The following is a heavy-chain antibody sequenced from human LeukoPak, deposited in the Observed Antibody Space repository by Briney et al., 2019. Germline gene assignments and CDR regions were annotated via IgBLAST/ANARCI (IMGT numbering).Heavy chain of an antibody. V-gene: IGHV4-39*01. J-gene: IGHJ4*02. D-gene: IGHD3-22*01. CDR1: GGSINSNSYH. Sequence: SETLSLTCTVSGGSINSNSYHWGWIRQPPGKGLEWIRTIYYTGSTYYNPSLKSRVTISVDTSKNQFSLKLRSVTAADTAVYYCARRSYYESSGIFDYWGQGTLVTVSS. CDR2: IYYTGST. CDR3: ARRSYYESSGIFDY.